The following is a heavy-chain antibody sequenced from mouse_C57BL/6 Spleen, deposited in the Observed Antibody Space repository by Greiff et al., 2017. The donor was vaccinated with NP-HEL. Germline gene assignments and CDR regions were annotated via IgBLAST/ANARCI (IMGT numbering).Heavy chain of an antibody. V-gene: IGHV7-3*01. CDR2: IRNKANGYTT. CDR3: ARSFRGYFDV. CDR1: GFTFTDYY. J-gene: IGHJ1*03. Sequence: EVQVVESGGGLVQPGGSLSLSCAASGFTFTDYYMSWVRQPPGKALEWLGFIRNKANGYTTEYSASVKGRFTISRDNSQSILYLQMNALRAEDSATYYCARSFRGYFDVWGTGTTVTVSS.